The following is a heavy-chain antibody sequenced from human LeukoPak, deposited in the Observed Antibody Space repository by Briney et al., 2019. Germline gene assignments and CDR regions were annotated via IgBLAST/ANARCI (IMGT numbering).Heavy chain of an antibody. D-gene: IGHD2-2*01. J-gene: IGHJ4*02. CDR2: VFHNGDS. V-gene: IGHV4-59*02. CDR1: GASVRSHY. CDR3: PSKPIVPASQGHYFDI. Sequence: PSETLSLTCTVSGASVRSHYWSWIRQPPGKGLEWIGTVFHNGDSSFAPSLTSRVTMSVDTSKNQFSLNLNSVTAAATAVYYCPSKPIVPASQGHYFDIWGQGILATVSS.